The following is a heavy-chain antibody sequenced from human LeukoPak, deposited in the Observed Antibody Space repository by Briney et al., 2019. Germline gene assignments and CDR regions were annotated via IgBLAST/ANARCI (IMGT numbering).Heavy chain of an antibody. J-gene: IGHJ4*02. CDR3: ARGYCFDGKCPFAFDY. D-gene: IGHD2-15*01. CDR2: MYIGGNT. CDR1: GFTFDDYA. V-gene: IGHV3-66*02. Sequence: TGGSLRLSCAASGFTFDDYAMHWVRQAPGKGLEWASIMYIGGNTFHAGSVKGRFTISRDNSKNTLYLQMNSLTAEDTAVYYCARGYCFDGKCPFAFDYWGQGTLVAVSS.